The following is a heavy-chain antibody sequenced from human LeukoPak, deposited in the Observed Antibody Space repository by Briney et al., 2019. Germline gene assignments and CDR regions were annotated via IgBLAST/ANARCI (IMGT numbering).Heavy chain of an antibody. CDR3: ARDRDYGGNDWFDP. CDR2: IIPIFGTA. J-gene: IGHJ5*02. CDR1: GGTFSSYA. Sequence: ASVKVSCKASGGTFSSYAISWVRQAPGQGLEWMGGIIPIFGTANYAQKFQGRVTITADESTSTAYMELSSLRSEDTAVYYCARDRDYGGNDWFDPWGQGTLVTVSS. V-gene: IGHV1-69*01. D-gene: IGHD4-23*01.